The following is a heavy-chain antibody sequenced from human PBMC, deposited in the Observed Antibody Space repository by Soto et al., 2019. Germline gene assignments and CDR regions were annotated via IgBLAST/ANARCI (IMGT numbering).Heavy chain of an antibody. D-gene: IGHD2-8*01. J-gene: IGHJ6*04. CDR2: IIPIFGTA. CDR3: AREPGYCTNGVCPTYYYGVDV. Sequence: GASVQVSCKASGGTFSSYAMSWVRQAPGQGLEWMGGIIPIFGTANYAQKFQGRVTITADESTSTAYMELSSLRSEDTAVYYCAREPGYCTNGVCPTYYYGVDVWGKGTTVPVSS. V-gene: IGHV1-69*13. CDR1: GGTFSSYA.